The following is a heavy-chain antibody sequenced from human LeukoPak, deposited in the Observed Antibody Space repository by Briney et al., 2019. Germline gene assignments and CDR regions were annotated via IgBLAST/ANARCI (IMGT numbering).Heavy chain of an antibody. D-gene: IGHD3-22*01. V-gene: IGHV3-33*08. CDR3: ARDRGLNYYDSSGSLDY. Sequence: GGSLRLSCAASGFTFSFNSMHWVRQAPGKGLEWVAVIWYDGSNKYYADSVKGRFTISRDNSKNTLYLQMNSLRAEDTAVYYCARDRGLNYYDSSGSLDYWGQGTLVTVSS. CDR2: IWYDGSNK. CDR1: GFTFSFNS. J-gene: IGHJ4*02.